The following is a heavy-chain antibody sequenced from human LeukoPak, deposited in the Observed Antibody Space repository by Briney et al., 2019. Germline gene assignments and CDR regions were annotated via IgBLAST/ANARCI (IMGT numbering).Heavy chain of an antibody. V-gene: IGHV3-30*02. Sequence: GGSLRLSCAASGFTFSSYGMHWVRQAPGKGLEWVAFIRYDGSNKYYADSVKGRFTISRDNAKNTLYLQMSSLRGEDTAVYYCAREARTSGWPFDNWGQGTLVTVSS. J-gene: IGHJ4*02. CDR1: GFTFSSYG. CDR3: AREARTSGWPFDN. CDR2: IRYDGSNK. D-gene: IGHD6-19*01.